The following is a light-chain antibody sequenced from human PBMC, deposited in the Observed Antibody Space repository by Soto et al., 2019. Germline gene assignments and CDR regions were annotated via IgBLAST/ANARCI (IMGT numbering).Light chain of an antibody. Sequence: EIVLTQSPATLSLSPGERATLSCRASQSVSSYLAWYQQKPGQAPRLLIYGASNRATGIPARFSGSGSGTDFTLTISSLEREECALDYFQPLSNWPWRFGPRTEV. CDR1: QSVSSY. CDR2: GAS. V-gene: IGKV3-11*01. CDR3: QPLSNWPWR. J-gene: IGKJ1*01.